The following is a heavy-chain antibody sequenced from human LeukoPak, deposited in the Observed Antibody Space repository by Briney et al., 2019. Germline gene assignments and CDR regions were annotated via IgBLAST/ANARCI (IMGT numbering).Heavy chain of an antibody. D-gene: IGHD3-16*01. V-gene: IGHV3-33*01. J-gene: IGHJ4*02. CDR2: IWYDGSNK. CDR3: ARDRAAGVYDYVWGSYVPYY. Sequence: PGGSLRLSCAASGFTFSSYGMHWVRQAPGKGLEWVAVIWYDGSNKYYADSVKGRFTISRDNSKNTLYLQMNSLRAEDTAVYYCARDRAAGVYDYVWGSYVPYYWGQGTLVTVSS. CDR1: GFTFSSYG.